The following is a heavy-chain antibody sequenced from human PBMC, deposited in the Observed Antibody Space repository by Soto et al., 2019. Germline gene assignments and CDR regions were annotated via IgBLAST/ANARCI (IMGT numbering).Heavy chain of an antibody. V-gene: IGHV3-66*01. Sequence: EVQLVESGGGLVQPGGSVRLSCAASEFAVINYFMAWVRQAPGKGLEWVSVISNGGDTYYADSVKGRFTISRDNSKNTLYLQMNTLRVEYRAVYYCARDEFGGSYDFWHGGQGTMFIVSS. CDR2: ISNGGDT. CDR1: EFAVINYF. J-gene: IGHJ4*02. D-gene: IGHD3-3*01. CDR3: ARDEFGGSYDFWH.